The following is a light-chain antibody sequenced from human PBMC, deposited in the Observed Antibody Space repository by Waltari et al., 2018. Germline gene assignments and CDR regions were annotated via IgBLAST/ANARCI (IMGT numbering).Light chain of an antibody. CDR3: QQYKNWPPMYT. CDR1: QSVSSS. Sequence: EIVMTQSPATLSVSPGERATLSCRASQSVSSSLAWYQQKPGRAPRLLIYGASTRATGIPSRFSGSGSGTEFTFTINSLQSEDSAVYYCQQYKNWPPMYTFGQGTTLDIK. V-gene: IGKV3-15*01. CDR2: GAS. J-gene: IGKJ2*01.